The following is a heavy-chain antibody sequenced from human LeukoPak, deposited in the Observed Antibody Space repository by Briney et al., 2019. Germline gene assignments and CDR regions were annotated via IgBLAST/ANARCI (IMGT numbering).Heavy chain of an antibody. D-gene: IGHD6-13*01. V-gene: IGHV4-59*08. CDR1: GGSISTYY. CDR2: IYYSGST. J-gene: IGHJ3*02. Sequence: PSETLSLTCTVSGGSISTYYWSWIRQPPGKGLEWIGYIYYSGSTNYNPSLKSRVTISVDTSKNQFSLKLSSVTAADTAVHYCARAPYSSSFGAFDIWGQGTMVTVSS. CDR3: ARAPYSSSFGAFDI.